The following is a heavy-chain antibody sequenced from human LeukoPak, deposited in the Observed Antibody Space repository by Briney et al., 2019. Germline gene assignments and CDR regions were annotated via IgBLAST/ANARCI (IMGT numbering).Heavy chain of an antibody. CDR2: IIPIFGTA. J-gene: IGHJ4*02. CDR3: ASFEYYYDSSGYPY. CDR1: GYTFTGFW. V-gene: IGHV1-69*13. D-gene: IGHD3-22*01. Sequence: ASVKVSCKASGYTFTGFWIHWVRQAPGQGLEWMGGIIPIFGTANYAQKFQGRVTITADESTSTAYMELSSLRSEDTAVYYCASFEYYYDSSGYPYWGQGTLVTVSS.